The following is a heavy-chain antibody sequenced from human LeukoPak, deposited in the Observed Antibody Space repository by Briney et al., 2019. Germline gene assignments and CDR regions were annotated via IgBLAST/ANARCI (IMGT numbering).Heavy chain of an antibody. Sequence: GGSLRLSCAASGFTFSSYWMHWVRQAPGKGLVWVSRINSDGSSTSYADSVKGRFTISRDNAKNTLYLQMNSLRAEDTAVYYCVHSRDGYLKPWVYWGQGTLVTVSS. D-gene: IGHD5-24*01. CDR2: INSDGSST. J-gene: IGHJ4*02. CDR3: VHSRDGYLKPWVY. V-gene: IGHV3-74*01. CDR1: GFTFSSYW.